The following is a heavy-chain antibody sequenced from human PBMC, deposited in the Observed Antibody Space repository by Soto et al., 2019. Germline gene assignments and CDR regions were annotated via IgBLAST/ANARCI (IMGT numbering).Heavy chain of an antibody. Sequence: GSLRLSCAASRFTFSSYAMSWVRQAPGKGLEWVSAITDDGGDTYYADSVKGRFTISRDNSKNTLYLQMNSLRVEETAVYYCARSPPRYCSRTTCPFDYWGQGTLVTVSS. D-gene: IGHD2-2*01. V-gene: IGHV3-23*01. CDR3: ARSPPRYCSRTTCPFDY. CDR1: RFTFSSYA. J-gene: IGHJ4*02. CDR2: ITDDGGDT.